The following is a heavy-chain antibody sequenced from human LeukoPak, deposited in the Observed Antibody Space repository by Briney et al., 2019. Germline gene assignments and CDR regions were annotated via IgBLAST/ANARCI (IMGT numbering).Heavy chain of an antibody. CDR1: GGSISSSSYY. J-gene: IGHJ5*02. V-gene: IGHV4-39*07. Sequence: KSSETLSLTCTVSGGSISSSSYYWGWIRQPPGKGLEWIGSIYYSGSTYYNPSLKSRVTISVDTSKNQFSLKLNSVTAADTAVYYCVRAGDYGDYVGWFDPWGQGTLVTVSS. D-gene: IGHD4-17*01. CDR2: IYYSGST. CDR3: VRAGDYGDYVGWFDP.